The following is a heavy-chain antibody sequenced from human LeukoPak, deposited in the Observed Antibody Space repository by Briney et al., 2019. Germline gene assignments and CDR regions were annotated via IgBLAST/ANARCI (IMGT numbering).Heavy chain of an antibody. J-gene: IGHJ6*02. CDR1: GYTFTGYY. CDR3: ARGVVVPAAIPNYYYYGMDV. Sequence: VASVKVSCKASGYTFTGYYMHWVRQAPGQELEWMGWINPNSGGTNYEQKFQGRVTMTRDTSISTAYMELSRLRSDDTAVYYCARGVVVPAAIPNYYYYGMDVWGQGTTVTVSS. CDR2: INPNSGGT. V-gene: IGHV1-2*02. D-gene: IGHD2-2*01.